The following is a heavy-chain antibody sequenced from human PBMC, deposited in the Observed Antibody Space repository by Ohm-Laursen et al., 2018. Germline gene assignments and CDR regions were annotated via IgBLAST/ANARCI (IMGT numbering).Heavy chain of an antibody. CDR1: GFTFSSYW. V-gene: IGHV3-23*01. CDR3: AKDHPSGSYYLAYYYGMDV. J-gene: IGHJ6*02. D-gene: IGHD1-26*01. CDR2: ISGSGGST. Sequence: SLRLSCAASGFTFSSYWMSWVRQAPGKGLEWVSAISGSGGSTSYADSVKGRFTISRDNSKNTLYLQMNSLRAEDTAVYYCAKDHPSGSYYLAYYYGMDVWGQGTTVTVSS.